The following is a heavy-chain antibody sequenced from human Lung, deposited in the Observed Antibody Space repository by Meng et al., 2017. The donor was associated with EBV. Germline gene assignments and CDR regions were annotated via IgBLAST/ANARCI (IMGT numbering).Heavy chain of an antibody. J-gene: IGHJ4*02. CDR2: IYSSGSTKYNT. D-gene: IGHD2-2*01. CDR3: AREVAPATTGENFDY. CDR1: GGSVTSHSYY. V-gene: IGHV4-61*01. Sequence: QVHLQESGPGLVKPSETLSLTCTVSGGSVTSHSYYWSWIRQPPGNELEWIGNIYSSGSTKYNTNYNPSLKSRVTISVDTSKNQFSLTLKSVSAADTAVYYCAREVAPATTGENFDYWGQGTLVTVSS.